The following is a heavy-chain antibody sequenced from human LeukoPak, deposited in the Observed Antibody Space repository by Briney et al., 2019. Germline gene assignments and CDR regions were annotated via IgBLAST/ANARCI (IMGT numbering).Heavy chain of an antibody. V-gene: IGHV4-59*12. CDR3: ARGHRTYYYYGMDV. CDR2: IYYSGST. J-gene: IGHJ6*02. Sequence: KASETLSLTCTVSGGSISSYYWSWIRQPPGKGLEWIGYIYYSGSTNYNPSLKSRVTISVDTSKNQFSLKLSSVTAADTAVYYCARGHRTYYYYGMDVWGQGTTVTVSS. CDR1: GGSISSYY.